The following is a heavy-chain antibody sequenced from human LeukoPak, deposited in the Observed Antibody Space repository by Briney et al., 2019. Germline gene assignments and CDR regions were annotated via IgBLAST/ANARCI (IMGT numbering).Heavy chain of an antibody. Sequence: PGGSLRLSCAASGFTVSSNYMSWVRQAPGKGLEWVSVIYSGGSTYYADSVKGRFTISRDNSKNTLYLQMNSLRAEDTAVYYCARNRVLSIAVRPNYGTLDYWGQGTLVTVSS. J-gene: IGHJ4*02. CDR3: ARNRVLSIAVRPNYGTLDY. CDR1: GFTVSSNY. D-gene: IGHD6-6*01. CDR2: IYSGGST. V-gene: IGHV3-66*02.